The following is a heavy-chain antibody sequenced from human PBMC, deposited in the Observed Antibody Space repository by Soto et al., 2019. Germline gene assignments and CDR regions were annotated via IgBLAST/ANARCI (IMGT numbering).Heavy chain of an antibody. CDR3: ATWHEREHAYDV. CDR1: GLTVSGKKY. J-gene: IGHJ3*01. Sequence: GGSLRLSCAASGLTVSGKKYVAWVRQAPGKGLEWVSALYDVDGSFYADSVKGRFTASSDSSKTTVYLQMNGLRPDDTAVYYCATWHEREHAYDVWGQGTTVTVSS. D-gene: IGHD1-1*01. CDR2: LYDVDGS. V-gene: IGHV3-53*01.